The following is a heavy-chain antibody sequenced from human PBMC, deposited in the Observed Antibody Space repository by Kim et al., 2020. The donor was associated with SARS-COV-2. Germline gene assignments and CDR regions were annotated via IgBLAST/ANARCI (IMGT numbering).Heavy chain of an antibody. J-gene: IGHJ5*02. CDR3: ARRDDFWSGYPT. CDR1: GGSISSSSYY. Sequence: SETLSLTCTVSGGSISSSSYYWGWIRQPPGKGLEWIGSIYYSGSTYYNPSLKSRVTISVDTSKNQFSLKLSSVTAADTAVYYCARRDDFWSGYPTWGQGT. D-gene: IGHD3-3*01. V-gene: IGHV4-39*01. CDR2: IYYSGST.